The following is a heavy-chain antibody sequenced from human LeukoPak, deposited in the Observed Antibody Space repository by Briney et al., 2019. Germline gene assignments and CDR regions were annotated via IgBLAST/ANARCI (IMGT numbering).Heavy chain of an antibody. Sequence: SETLSLTCTVSGGSISSYYWSWIRQPPGEGLEGIGYIYYSGSTNYNPSLKSRVTISVDTSKNQFSLKLSSVTAADTAVYYCARASEMDHYFDYWGQGTLVTVSS. CDR2: IYYSGST. V-gene: IGHV4-59*13. D-gene: IGHD5-24*01. CDR1: GGSISSYY. CDR3: ARASEMDHYFDY. J-gene: IGHJ4*02.